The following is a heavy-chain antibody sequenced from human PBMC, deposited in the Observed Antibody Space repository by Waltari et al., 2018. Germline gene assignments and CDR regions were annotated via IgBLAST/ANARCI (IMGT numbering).Heavy chain of an antibody. D-gene: IGHD7-27*01. CDR2: INPKTGGT. Sequence: VQLVQSGADVKKPGASMNVSCMTSGYPFTDYYMHWVRQAPGQGLEWMGWINPKTGGTNYAQNCRGRVTMTRDTSSSTAFLEMTSLSFGETAVYYCASSATYWGEFFEHWGQGSLITVSS. J-gene: IGHJ4*02. CDR3: ASSATYWGEFFEH. CDR1: GYPFTDYY. V-gene: IGHV1-2*02.